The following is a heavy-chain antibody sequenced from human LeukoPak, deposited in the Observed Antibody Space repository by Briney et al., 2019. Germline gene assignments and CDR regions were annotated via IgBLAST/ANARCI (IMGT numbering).Heavy chain of an antibody. CDR2: IIPIFGTA. CDR3: ARSYAITMIDYYFDY. D-gene: IGHD3-22*01. V-gene: IGHV1-69*05. Sequence: GASVKVSCKASGGTFSSYAISWVRQAPGQGLEWMGGIIPIFGTANYAQKFQGRVTITTDESTSTAYMELSSLRSEDTAVYYCARSYAITMIDYYFDYWGQGTLVTVSS. CDR1: GGTFSSYA. J-gene: IGHJ4*02.